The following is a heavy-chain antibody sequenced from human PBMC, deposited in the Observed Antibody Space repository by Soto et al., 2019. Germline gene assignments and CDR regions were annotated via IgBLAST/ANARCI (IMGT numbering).Heavy chain of an antibody. CDR2: IYHSGST. V-gene: IGHV4-4*02. D-gene: IGHD3-3*01. CDR1: GGSISSSNW. J-gene: IGHJ6*02. Sequence: SETLSLTCAVSGGSISSSNWWSWVRQPPGKGLEWIGEIYHSGSTNYNPSLKSRVTISVDKSKNQFSLKLSSVTAADTAVYYCAGTFGLTHNYYNGMDVWRQRTTVTSP. CDR3: AGTFGLTHNYYNGMDV.